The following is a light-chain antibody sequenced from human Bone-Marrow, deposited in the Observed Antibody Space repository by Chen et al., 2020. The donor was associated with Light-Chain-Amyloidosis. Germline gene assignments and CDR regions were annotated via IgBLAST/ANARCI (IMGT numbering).Light chain of an antibody. CDR1: LAINTY. V-gene: IGKV1-9*01. J-gene: IGKJ3*01. CDR3: LQLHSYPFT. Sequence: DIQLTQSPSLLSASVRDRLTMTCRASLAINTYLAWYQQKPGRAPKLLIYGASTLQSGVPSRFSGSGSGTEFTLTISSLQPEDFATYYCLQLHSYPFTFGPGTTVEIK. CDR2: GAS.